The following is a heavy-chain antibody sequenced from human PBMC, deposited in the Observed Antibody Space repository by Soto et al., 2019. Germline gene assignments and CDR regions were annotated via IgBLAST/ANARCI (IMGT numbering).Heavy chain of an antibody. V-gene: IGHV3-23*01. CDR1: GFTFSSYA. D-gene: IGHD5-18*01. CDR2: ISGSGGST. Sequence: GGSLRLSCAASGFTFSSYAMSWVRQAPGKGLEWVSAISGSGGSTYYADSVKGRFTISRDNSKNTLYLQMNSLRAEDTAVYYCAKDHGYSYDKYNWFDPWGQGTLVTVSS. CDR3: AKDHGYSYDKYNWFDP. J-gene: IGHJ5*02.